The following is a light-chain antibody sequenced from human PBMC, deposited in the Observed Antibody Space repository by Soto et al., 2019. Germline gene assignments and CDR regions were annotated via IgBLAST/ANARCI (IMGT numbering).Light chain of an antibody. V-gene: IGKV3-11*01. CDR1: QSVSTN. CDR3: QQCGNWPPIT. CDR2: DAS. J-gene: IGKJ5*01. Sequence: EIVLTQSPATLSLSPGERATLSCRASQSVSTNLAWYQQKPGQAPRLLFYDASNRATGIPARFSGSGSGTDFTLTISSLEPEDFAVYYCQQCGNWPPITFGQGTRLKIK.